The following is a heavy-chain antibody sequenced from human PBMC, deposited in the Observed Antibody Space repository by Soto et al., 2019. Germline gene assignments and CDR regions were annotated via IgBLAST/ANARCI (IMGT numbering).Heavy chain of an antibody. J-gene: IGHJ4*02. CDR2: IYPGDSET. CDR3: ARARYYYNSSGFKTLPAAAY. D-gene: IGHD3-22*01. CDR1: GYTFATYW. Sequence: GESLKISCKGSGYTFATYWIGWVRQMPGKGLEWMALIYPGDSETRYSPPFQGQVTISADTSINTAYLQWSSLKASDTAMYYCARARYYYNSSGFKTLPAAAYWGQGTLVTVSS. V-gene: IGHV5-51*01.